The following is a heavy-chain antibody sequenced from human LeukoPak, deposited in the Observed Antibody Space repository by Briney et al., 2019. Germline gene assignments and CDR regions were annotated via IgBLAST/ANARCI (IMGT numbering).Heavy chain of an antibody. Sequence: SETLPLTCSVSGGPISSYYWSWIRQPAGRGLEWIGRIYTSGSTNYNPSLKSRVTMSVDTSKNQLSLTLSSVTAADTALYYFARYGDYGFYWYFDLWGRGTLVTASS. J-gene: IGHJ2*01. CDR2: IYTSGST. V-gene: IGHV4-4*07. CDR3: ARYGDYGFYWYFDL. CDR1: GGPISSYY. D-gene: IGHD4-17*01.